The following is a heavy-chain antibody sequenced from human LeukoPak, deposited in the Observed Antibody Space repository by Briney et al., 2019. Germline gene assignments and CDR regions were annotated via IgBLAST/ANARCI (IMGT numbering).Heavy chain of an antibody. CDR1: GYTFGDYA. V-gene: IGHV3-49*04. J-gene: IGHJ4*02. D-gene: IGHD3-10*01. CDR3: TIISSGHYASGSYLDY. Sequence: GGSLRLSCTLPGYTFGDYAMTWVRQAPGKGLEWVGFIRSKPYGGTTEYAASVKGRFTISRDDSKSIPYLQMNRLKTEDTAVYYCTIISSGHYASGSYLDYWGQGALVTVSS. CDR2: IRSKPYGGTT.